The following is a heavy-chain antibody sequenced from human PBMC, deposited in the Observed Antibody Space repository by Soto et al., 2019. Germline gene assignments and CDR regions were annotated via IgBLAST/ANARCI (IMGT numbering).Heavy chain of an antibody. D-gene: IGHD1-26*01. Sequence: QVQLVQSGAEVKKPGSSVKVSCKASGGTFSSYAISWVRQAPGQGLEWMGGIIPIFGTANYAQKFQGRVTITADKSTSTAYMELSSLRSEDTAVYYCASRYGWLLPTGFYYYYGMDVWGQGTTVTVSS. CDR1: GGTFSSYA. J-gene: IGHJ6*02. CDR2: IIPIFGTA. CDR3: ASRYGWLLPTGFYYYYGMDV. V-gene: IGHV1-69*06.